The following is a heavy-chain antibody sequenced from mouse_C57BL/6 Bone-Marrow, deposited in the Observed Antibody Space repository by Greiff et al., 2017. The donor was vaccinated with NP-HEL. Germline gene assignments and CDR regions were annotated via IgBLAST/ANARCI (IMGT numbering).Heavy chain of an antibody. D-gene: IGHD2-4*01. Sequence: VQLVESGPGLVQPSQSLSITCTVSGFSLTSYGVHWVRQSPGKGLEWLGVIWSGGSTDYNAAFISRLSISKDNSKSQVFFKMNSLQADDTAIYYCARNRRDYAPGLFDYWGQGTTLTVSS. CDR1: GFSLTSYG. V-gene: IGHV2-2*01. CDR2: IWSGGST. J-gene: IGHJ2*01. CDR3: ARNRRDYAPGLFDY.